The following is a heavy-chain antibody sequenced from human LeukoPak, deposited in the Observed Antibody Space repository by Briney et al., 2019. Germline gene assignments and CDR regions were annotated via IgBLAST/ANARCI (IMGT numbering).Heavy chain of an antibody. CDR1: GVTFSSYW. Sequence: GGSLRLSCAASGVTFSSYWMHWVRQAPGKGLVWVSRINSDGSSTSYADSVKGRFTISRDNAKNTLYLQMNSLRAEDTAVYYCARDDYGDYAFDIWGQGTMVTVSS. V-gene: IGHV3-74*01. J-gene: IGHJ3*02. CDR2: INSDGSST. D-gene: IGHD4-17*01. CDR3: ARDDYGDYAFDI.